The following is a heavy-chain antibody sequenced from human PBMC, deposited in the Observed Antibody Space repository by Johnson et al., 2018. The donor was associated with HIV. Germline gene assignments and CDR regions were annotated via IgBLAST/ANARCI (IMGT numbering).Heavy chain of an antibody. CDR2: ISYDGSNK. D-gene: IGHD5-18*01. Sequence: QMLLVESGGGLVQPGGSLRLSCAASGFTVSSNYMSWVRQAPGKGLEWVAVISYDGSNKYYADSVKGRFTISRDNSKNTLYLQMNSLRAEDTAVYYCARDLDTAMVTCAFDIWGQGTMVTVSS. CDR1: GFTVSSNY. J-gene: IGHJ3*02. V-gene: IGHV3-30*03. CDR3: ARDLDTAMVTCAFDI.